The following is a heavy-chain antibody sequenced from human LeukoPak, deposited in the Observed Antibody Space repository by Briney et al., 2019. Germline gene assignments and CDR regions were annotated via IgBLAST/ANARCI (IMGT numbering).Heavy chain of an antibody. Sequence: SQTLSLTCTVSGGSISSSSYYWGWIRQPPGKGLEWFGSIYYSGSTYYHPSLKSRVTISVDTSKNQFSLKLSSVTAADTAVYYCAGLELGSGYFYYYGMDVWGQGTTVTASS. V-gene: IGHV4-39*01. CDR2: IYYSGST. J-gene: IGHJ6*02. CDR1: GGSISSSSYY. D-gene: IGHD5-18*01. CDR3: AGLELGSGYFYYYGMDV.